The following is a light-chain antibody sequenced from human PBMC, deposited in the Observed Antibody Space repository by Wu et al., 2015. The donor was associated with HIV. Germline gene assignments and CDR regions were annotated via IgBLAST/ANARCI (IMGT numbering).Light chain of an antibody. CDR2: AAS. J-gene: IGKJ1*01. CDR1: QGISSY. CDR3: QXSYSTPRT. V-gene: IGKV1-8*01. Sequence: AIRMTQSPSSLSASTGDRVTITCRASQGISSYLAWYQQKPGKAPKLLIYAASSLQSGVPSRFSGSGSGTDFTLTISSLQPEDFATYYCQXSYSTPRTFGQGTKVGNQT.